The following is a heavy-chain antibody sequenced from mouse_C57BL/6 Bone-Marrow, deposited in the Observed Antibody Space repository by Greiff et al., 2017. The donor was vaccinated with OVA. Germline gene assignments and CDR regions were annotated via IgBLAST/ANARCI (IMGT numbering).Heavy chain of an antibody. CDR3: AREGTLWLRRGFDY. D-gene: IGHD2-2*01. CDR2: IDPSDSYT. Sequence: VQLQQPGAELVMPGASVKLSCKASGYTFTSYWMHWVKQRPGQGLEWIGEIDPSDSYTNYNQKFKGKSTLTVDKSSSTAYMQLSSLTSEDSAVYYCAREGTLWLRRGFDYWGQGTTLTVSS. J-gene: IGHJ2*01. CDR1: GYTFTSYW. V-gene: IGHV1-69*01.